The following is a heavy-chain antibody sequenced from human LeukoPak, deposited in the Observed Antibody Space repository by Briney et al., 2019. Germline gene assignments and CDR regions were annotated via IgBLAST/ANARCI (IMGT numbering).Heavy chain of an antibody. CDR2: ISSSSSTI. J-gene: IGHJ4*02. D-gene: IGHD5-18*01. V-gene: IGHV3-48*01. CDR3: ARWERGYSYGYGDY. CDR1: GFTFSSYE. Sequence: PWGSLRLSCAASGFTFSSYEMNWVRQAPGKGLGWVSYISSSSSTIYYADSVKGRFTISRDNAKNSLYLQMNSLRAEDTAVYYCARWERGYSYGYGDYWGQGTPVTVSS.